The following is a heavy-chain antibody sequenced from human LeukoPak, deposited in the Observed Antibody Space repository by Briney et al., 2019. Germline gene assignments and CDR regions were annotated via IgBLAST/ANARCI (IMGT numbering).Heavy chain of an antibody. CDR3: ARDPAYNYGMDV. J-gene: IGHJ6*02. Sequence: SQSLSLTCAISADRVSSHSSAWNWIRQSPSRGLEWLGRTFYRSKQYHDYAVSVRCRMSINPHTSKNQFSLQLSSVTPEDTAVYYCARDPAYNYGMDVWGQGTTVAVSS. V-gene: IGHV6-1*01. D-gene: IGHD2-2*01. CDR1: ADRVSSHSSA. CDR2: TFYRSKQYH.